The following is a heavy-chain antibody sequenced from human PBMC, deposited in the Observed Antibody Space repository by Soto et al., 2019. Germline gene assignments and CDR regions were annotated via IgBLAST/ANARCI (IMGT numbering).Heavy chain of an antibody. Sequence: VKVSCKASGGTFISYAISLLRQAPGQGLEWMGGIIPIFGTANYAQKFQGRVTITADESTSTAYMELSSLRSEDTAVYYCAREDIVLVPAASYYGMDVWGQGTTVTVSS. CDR3: AREDIVLVPAASYYGMDV. CDR2: IIPIFGTA. D-gene: IGHD2-2*01. J-gene: IGHJ6*02. V-gene: IGHV1-69*01. CDR1: GGTFISYA.